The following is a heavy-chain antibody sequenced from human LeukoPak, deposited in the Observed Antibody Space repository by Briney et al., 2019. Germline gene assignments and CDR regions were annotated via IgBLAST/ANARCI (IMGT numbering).Heavy chain of an antibody. V-gene: IGHV4-4*07. CDR1: GGSISSYY. Sequence: PSETLSLTCTVSGGSISSYYWSWIRQPAGKGLEWIGRIYTSGSTNYNPSLKSRVTISVDKSKNQFSLKLSSVTAADTAVYYCARDLYTSGSSHYYDYMAVWGNGTTVTASS. J-gene: IGHJ6*03. CDR2: IYTSGST. CDR3: ARDLYTSGSSHYYDYMAV. D-gene: IGHD3-10*01.